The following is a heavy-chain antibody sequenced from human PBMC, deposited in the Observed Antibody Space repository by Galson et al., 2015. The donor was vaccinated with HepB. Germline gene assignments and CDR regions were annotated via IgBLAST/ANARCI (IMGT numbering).Heavy chain of an antibody. CDR3: ARTESGSGSPGVVYYFDY. V-gene: IGHV3-21*06. CDR2: ISSASSHI. J-gene: IGHJ4*02. Sequence: SLRLSCAASGFIFSSSSMNWVRQAPGKGLEWVSSISSASSHIHYADSVKGRFTISRDNAKNSLYLQMNSLRAEDTAVYYCARTESGSGSPGVVYYFDYWGQGTLVTVSS. CDR1: GFIFSSSS. D-gene: IGHD3-10*01.